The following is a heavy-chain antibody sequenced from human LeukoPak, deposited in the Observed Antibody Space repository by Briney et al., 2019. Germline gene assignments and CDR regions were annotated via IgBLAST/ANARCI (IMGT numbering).Heavy chain of an antibody. CDR3: ARGLAGAGTGY. Sequence: GASVTVSCKASGYSFTGYYMHWVRPAPRQGREWMGWINPNSADTNYAQRSQGRVTMTRDTSISTAYMQLDRLTSDDTAIYYCARGLAGAGTGYWGQGTLVTVSS. CDR1: GYSFTGYY. D-gene: IGHD6-13*01. CDR2: INPNSADT. V-gene: IGHV1-2*02. J-gene: IGHJ4*02.